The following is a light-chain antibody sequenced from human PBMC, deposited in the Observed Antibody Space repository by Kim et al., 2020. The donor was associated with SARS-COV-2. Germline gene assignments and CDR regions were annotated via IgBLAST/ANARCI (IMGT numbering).Light chain of an antibody. CDR2: KDT. V-gene: IGLV3-27*01. Sequence: VSPAQTAPTTCSGDVLAKKYARWFQQKPGQAPVLVIHKDTERPSGIPERFSGSSSGTTVTLTISGAQVEDEADYYCFSAADNNLGVFGGGTQLTVL. CDR3: FSAADNNLGV. J-gene: IGLJ3*02. CDR1: VLAKKY.